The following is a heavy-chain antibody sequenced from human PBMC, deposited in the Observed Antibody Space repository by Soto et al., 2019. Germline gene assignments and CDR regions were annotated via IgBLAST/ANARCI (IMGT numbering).Heavy chain of an antibody. J-gene: IGHJ3*02. CDR1: GYTFTGYY. Sequence: ASVKVSCKASGYTFTGYYMHWVRQAPGQGLEWMGWINPNSGGTNYAQKFQGWVTMTRDTSISTAYMELSRLRSDDTAAYYCARAVVAATLTNSAFDIWGQGTMVTVSS. V-gene: IGHV1-2*04. D-gene: IGHD2-15*01. CDR2: INPNSGGT. CDR3: ARAVVAATLTNSAFDI.